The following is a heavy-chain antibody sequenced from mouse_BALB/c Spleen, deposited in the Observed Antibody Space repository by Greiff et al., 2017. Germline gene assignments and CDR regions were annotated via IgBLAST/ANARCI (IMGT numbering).Heavy chain of an antibody. CDR2: IRLKSNNYAT. CDR3: TRKNYYRYDDAY. D-gene: IGHD2-14*01. CDR1: GFTFSNYW. Sequence: DVMLVESGGGLVQPGGSMKLSCVASGFTFSNYWMNWVRQSPEKGLEWVAEIRLKSNNYATYYAESVKGRFTISRDDSKSSVYLQMNNLRAEDTGIYYCTRKNYYRYDDAYWGQGTLVTVSA. J-gene: IGHJ3*01. V-gene: IGHV6-6*02.